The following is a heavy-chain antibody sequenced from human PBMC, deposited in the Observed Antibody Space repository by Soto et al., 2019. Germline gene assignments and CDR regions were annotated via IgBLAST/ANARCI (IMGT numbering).Heavy chain of an antibody. CDR2: ISAYSGDT. CDR1: DFIFTSFG. Sequence: ASVKVSCKTSDFIFTSFGFSWVRQAPGQGLEWMGWISAYSGDTKYADNLQGRVTMTTDTSTSTAYMELRSLRSDDTAVYYCARDNILNYPAGAGSTNYFDPWGQGTLVTVSS. V-gene: IGHV1-18*01. J-gene: IGHJ5*02. CDR3: ARDNILNYPAGAGSTNYFDP. D-gene: IGHD1-7*01.